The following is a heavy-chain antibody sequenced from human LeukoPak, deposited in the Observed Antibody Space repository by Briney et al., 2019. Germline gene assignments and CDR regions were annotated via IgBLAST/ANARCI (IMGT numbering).Heavy chain of an antibody. CDR1: GYTFTSYG. D-gene: IGHD5-12*01. CDR3: ARDLGGYDGVDY. V-gene: IGHV1-18*01. Sequence: ASVKVSCKASGYTFTSYGISWVRQAPGQGLEWMGWISAYNGNTNYAQKLQGGVTMTTDTSTSTAYMELSSLRFEDTAVYYCARDLGGYDGVDYWGQGTLVTVSS. CDR2: ISAYNGNT. J-gene: IGHJ4*02.